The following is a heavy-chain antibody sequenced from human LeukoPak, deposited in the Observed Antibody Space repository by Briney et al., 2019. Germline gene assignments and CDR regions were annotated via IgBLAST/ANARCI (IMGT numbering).Heavy chain of an antibody. V-gene: IGHV1-2*02. CDR3: AREGVIGDGYNFFDY. CDR2: INPHSGGT. J-gene: IGHJ4*02. Sequence: RWASVKVSCKASGYTFIGYYMHWVRQAPGQGLEWMGWINPHSGGTNSEQNFQGRVTMSRDTSISTVYMELSRLRSGDTALYYCAREGVIGDGYNFFDYWGQGTLVTVSS. D-gene: IGHD5-24*01. CDR1: GYTFIGYY.